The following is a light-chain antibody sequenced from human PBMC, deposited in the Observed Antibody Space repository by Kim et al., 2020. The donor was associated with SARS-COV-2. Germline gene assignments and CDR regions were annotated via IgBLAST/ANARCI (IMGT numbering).Light chain of an antibody. Sequence: GDRVTITCRASQSISSWLAWYQQKPGKAPKLLIYDASSLESGVPSRFSGSGSGTEFTRTISSLQPDDFATYYCQQYNSYSWTFGQGTKV. CDR2: DAS. CDR1: QSISSW. CDR3: QQYNSYSWT. J-gene: IGKJ1*01. V-gene: IGKV1-5*01.